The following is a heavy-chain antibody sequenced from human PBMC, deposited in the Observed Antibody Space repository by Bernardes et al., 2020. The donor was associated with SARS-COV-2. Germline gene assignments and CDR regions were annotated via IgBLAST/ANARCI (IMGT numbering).Heavy chain of an antibody. Sequence: GGSLRLSCAASGFSFSNSAMSWVRQAPGKGLEWVSSISIGGTTYFADYVKGRFTISRDNSKNTLYLQLNNLSAEDTAVYYCAKEIRPNDYWGQGTLVTVS. CDR1: GFSFSNSA. CDR2: ISIGGTT. CDR3: AKEIRPNDY. J-gene: IGHJ4*02. V-gene: IGHV3-23*01. D-gene: IGHD3-10*01.